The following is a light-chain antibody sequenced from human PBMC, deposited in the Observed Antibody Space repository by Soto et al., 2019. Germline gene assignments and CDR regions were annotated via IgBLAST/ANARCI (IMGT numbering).Light chain of an antibody. V-gene: IGKV1-5*01. CDR2: DAS. CDR1: QSVSGW. Sequence: DIELTQSPATLSASVGDTVTVTCRASQSVSGWLAWYQQKPGKAPKLLIYDASSLESGVPSRFSGSGSGTDFTLTISRLEPEDFAVYYCQQYGSSPWTFGEGTKVDIK. J-gene: IGKJ1*01. CDR3: QQYGSSPWT.